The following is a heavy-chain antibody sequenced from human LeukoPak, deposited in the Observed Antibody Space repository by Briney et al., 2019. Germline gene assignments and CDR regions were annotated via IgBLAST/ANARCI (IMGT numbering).Heavy chain of an antibody. CDR1: GYTFTGYY. J-gene: IGHJ4*02. Sequence: ASVKVSCKASGYTFTGYYMHWVRQAPGQGLEWMGWINPNSGGTNYAQKFQGRVTMTRDTSISTAYMELSRLGSDDTAMYYCARSTLSVAGMLNNDYWGQGTLVTVSS. CDR3: ARSTLSVAGMLNNDY. D-gene: IGHD6-19*01. V-gene: IGHV1-2*02. CDR2: INPNSGGT.